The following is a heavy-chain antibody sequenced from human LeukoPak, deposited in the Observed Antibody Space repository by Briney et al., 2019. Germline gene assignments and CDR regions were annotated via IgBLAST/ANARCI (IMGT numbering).Heavy chain of an antibody. V-gene: IGHV3-66*01. CDR3: ARESAIAAAGTVVRDY. CDR1: GFTVSSNY. J-gene: IGHJ4*02. D-gene: IGHD6-13*01. Sequence: PGGSLRLSCAASGFTVSSNYMSWVRQAPGEGLEWVSVIYSGGSTYYADSVKGRFTISRDNSKNTLYLQMNSLRAEDTAVYYCARESAIAAAGTVVRDYWGQGTLVTVSS. CDR2: IYSGGST.